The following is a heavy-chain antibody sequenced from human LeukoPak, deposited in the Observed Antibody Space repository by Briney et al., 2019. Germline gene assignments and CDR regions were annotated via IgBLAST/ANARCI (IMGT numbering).Heavy chain of an antibody. V-gene: IGHV3-7*05. Sequence: GGSLRLSCTASGFTFSRYWMTWVRQAPGKGLEWVANIKEDGSAKYYVDSMKGRFTISRDNSKNTLFLQMNSLRAEDTALYYCAKLLFGDSPHPSPFDYWGQGTLVTVSS. J-gene: IGHJ4*02. CDR3: AKLLFGDSPHPSPFDY. CDR1: GFTFSRYW. CDR2: IKEDGSAK. D-gene: IGHD3-10*02.